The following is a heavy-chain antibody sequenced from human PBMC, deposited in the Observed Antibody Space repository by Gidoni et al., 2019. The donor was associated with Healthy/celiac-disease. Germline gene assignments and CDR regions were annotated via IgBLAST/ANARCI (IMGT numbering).Heavy chain of an antibody. CDR3: ARAPGGTYDAFDI. D-gene: IGHD1-1*01. V-gene: IGHV3-21*01. J-gene: IGHJ3*02. CDR1: GFTFSSYS. CDR2: ISSSSSYI. Sequence: EVQLVESGGGLVKPGGSLRLSCAASGFTFSSYSMNWVRQAPGKGLEWVSSISSSSSYIYYADSVKGRFTISRDNAKNSLYLQMNSLRAEDTAVYYCARAPGGTYDAFDIWGQGTMVTVSS.